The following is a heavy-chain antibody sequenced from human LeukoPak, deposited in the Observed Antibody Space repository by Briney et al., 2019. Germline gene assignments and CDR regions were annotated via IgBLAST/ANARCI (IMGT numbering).Heavy chain of an antibody. CDR3: AKVLSGSQDY. D-gene: IGHD1-26*01. V-gene: IGHV3-53*01. CDR2: IFSGGST. Sequence: GGSLRLSCAASGFAVSSNYMNWVRQAPGKGLEWVSVIFSGGSTYYADSVKGRFTISRDNSKNTVYLQMTSLRAEDTAVYYCAKVLSGSQDYWGQGALVTVFS. J-gene: IGHJ4*02. CDR1: GFAVSSNY.